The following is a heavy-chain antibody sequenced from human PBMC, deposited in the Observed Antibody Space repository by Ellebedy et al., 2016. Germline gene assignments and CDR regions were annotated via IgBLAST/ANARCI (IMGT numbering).Heavy chain of an antibody. D-gene: IGHD3-10*01. CDR1: GFTFHNWF. J-gene: IGHJ4*02. CDR3: AKDRLPGGHYYSDN. CDR2: TSSDGSTK. V-gene: IGHV3-30-3*01. Sequence: GGSLRLSXAASGFTFHNWFMHWVRQAPGKGLEWVAFTSSDGSTKYYADSVRGRFSISRDNSRNTVYLQMNLLRVEDTAVYYCAKDRLPGGHYYSDNWGQGTLVTVSS.